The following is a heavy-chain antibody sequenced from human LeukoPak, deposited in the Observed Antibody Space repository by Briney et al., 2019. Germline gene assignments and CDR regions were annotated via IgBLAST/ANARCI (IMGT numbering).Heavy chain of an antibody. J-gene: IGHJ4*02. CDR1: GYTFTGYY. D-gene: IGHD3-3*01. V-gene: IGHV1-2*02. Sequence: ASVKVSCKASGYTFTGYYMHWVRQAPGQGLEWMGWINPNSGGTNYAQKFQGRVTMTRDTSISTAYMELSRLRSDDTAVYYCARARGAIFGVVMLGYWGQGTLVTVSS. CDR2: INPNSGGT. CDR3: ARARGAIFGVVMLGY.